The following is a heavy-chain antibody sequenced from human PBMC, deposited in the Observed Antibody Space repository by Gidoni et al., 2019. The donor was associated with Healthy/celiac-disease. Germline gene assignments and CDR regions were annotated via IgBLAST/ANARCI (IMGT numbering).Heavy chain of an antibody. J-gene: IGHJ4*02. CDR3: ARVPLGGGSEPVDY. CDR1: GGSFSGYY. V-gene: IGHV4-34*02. D-gene: IGHD2-15*01. Sequence: QVQLPQWGAGLLQPSETLSLTCAVYGGSFSGYYWSWIRQPPGKGLEWIGEINHSGSTNDNPSLKSRVTISVDTSKNQFSLKLSSVTAADTAVYYCARVPLGGGSEPVDYWGQGTLVTVSS. CDR2: INHSGST.